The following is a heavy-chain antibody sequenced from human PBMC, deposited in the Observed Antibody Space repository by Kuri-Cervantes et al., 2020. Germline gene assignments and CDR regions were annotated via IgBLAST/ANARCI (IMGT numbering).Heavy chain of an antibody. J-gene: IGHJ4*02. CDR3: AKTRWAYGDYGCDY. V-gene: IGHV3-33*06. D-gene: IGHD4-17*01. CDR1: GFTFSSYG. CDR2: IWYDGSNK. Sequence: GESLKISCAASGFTFSSYGMHWVRQAPGKGLEWVAVIWYDGSNKYYADSVKGRFTISRDNSKNTLYLHMNSLRAEDTAVYYCAKTRWAYGDYGCDYWGQGTLVTVSS.